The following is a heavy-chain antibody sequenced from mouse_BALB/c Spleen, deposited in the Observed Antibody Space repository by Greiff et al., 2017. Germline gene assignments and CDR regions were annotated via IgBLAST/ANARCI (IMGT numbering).Heavy chain of an antibody. D-gene: IGHD2-4*01. J-gene: IGHJ4*01. CDR2: INPGSGGT. Sequence: LVESGAELVRPGTSVKVSCKASGYAFTNYLIEWVKQRPGQGLEWIGVINPGSGGTNYNEKFKGKATLTADKSSSTAYMQLSSLTSDDSAVYFCARNDYDEYYYAMDYWGQGTSVTVSS. CDR3: ARNDYDEYYYAMDY. CDR1: GYAFTNYL. V-gene: IGHV1-54*01.